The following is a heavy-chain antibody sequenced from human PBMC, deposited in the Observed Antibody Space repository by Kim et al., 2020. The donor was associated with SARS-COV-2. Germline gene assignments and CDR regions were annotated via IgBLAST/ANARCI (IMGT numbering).Heavy chain of an antibody. Sequence: SETLSLTCTVSGGSISSSSYYWGWIRQPPGKGLEWIGSIYYSGSTYYNPSLKSRVTISVDTSKNQFSLKLSSVTAADTAVYFCARHSRGYSSSWALNNWFDPWGQGTLVTVSS. J-gene: IGHJ5*02. CDR3: ARHSRGYSSSWALNNWFDP. D-gene: IGHD6-13*01. CDR1: GGSISSSSYY. V-gene: IGHV4-39*01. CDR2: IYYSGST.